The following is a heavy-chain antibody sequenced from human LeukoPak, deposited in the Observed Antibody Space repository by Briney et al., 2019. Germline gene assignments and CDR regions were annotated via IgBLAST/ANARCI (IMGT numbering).Heavy chain of an antibody. Sequence: GESLKSSCKGSGYSFTSSWIGWMRQMPGKGLEWMGTIHPGDSDTRYSPSFQGQVTISADKSISTAYLQWSSLKASDTAMYYCARRGYCSSTSCPPHYWGQGTLVTVSS. CDR3: ARRGYCSSTSCPPHY. CDR1: GYSFTSSW. D-gene: IGHD2-2*01. CDR2: IHPGDSDT. J-gene: IGHJ4*02. V-gene: IGHV5-51*01.